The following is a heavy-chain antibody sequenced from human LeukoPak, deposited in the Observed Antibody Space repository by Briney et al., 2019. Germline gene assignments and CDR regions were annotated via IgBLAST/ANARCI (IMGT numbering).Heavy chain of an antibody. CDR2: INHSGST. J-gene: IGHJ4*02. CDR1: GGSFSGYY. D-gene: IGHD6-19*01. Sequence: SETLSLTCAVYGGSFSGYYWSWIRQPPGKGLEWIGEINHSGSTNYNPSLKSRVTISVDTSKNQFSLKLSSVTAADTAVYYCARGKNYSSGCPDFDYWGQGTLVTASS. V-gene: IGHV4-34*01. CDR3: ARGKNYSSGCPDFDY.